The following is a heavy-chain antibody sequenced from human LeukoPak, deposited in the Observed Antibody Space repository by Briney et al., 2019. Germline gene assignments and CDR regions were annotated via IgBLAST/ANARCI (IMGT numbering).Heavy chain of an antibody. CDR2: MNEDGSGR. CDR3: AAWFGESVP. V-gene: IGHV3-7*01. CDR1: GFTFTSAW. D-gene: IGHD3-10*01. J-gene: IGHJ5*02. Sequence: GGSLRLSCAASGFTFTSAWMSWLRQTPEKGLEWVAHMNEDGSGRFYVDSAKGRFTISRDDTQNSVYLQMNSPRVEDTAVYYCAAWFGESVPWGQGTLVTVSS.